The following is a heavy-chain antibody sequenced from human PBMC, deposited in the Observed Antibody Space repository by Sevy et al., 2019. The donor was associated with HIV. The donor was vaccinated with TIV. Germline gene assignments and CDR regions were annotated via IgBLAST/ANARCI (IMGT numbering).Heavy chain of an antibody. CDR1: RFTFSTYV. V-gene: IGHV3-33*08. CDR3: ASEAGYGTDSRPFDY. CDR2: IWHDGNSE. Sequence: GGSLRLSCVASRFTFSTYVMHWVRQALGKGLEWVAVIWHDGNSEYYADSVRGRFTISRDDSKSTLYLQMNSLRPEDTALYYCASEAGYGTDSRPFDYWGQGTLVTVSS. J-gene: IGHJ4*02. D-gene: IGHD5-12*01.